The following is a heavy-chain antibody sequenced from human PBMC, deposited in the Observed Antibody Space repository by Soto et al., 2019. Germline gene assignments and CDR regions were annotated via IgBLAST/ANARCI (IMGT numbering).Heavy chain of an antibody. CDR3: YRDQAPVKVGAFVRAFDF. CDR1: GFTLSNYY. CDR2: MRNKANGGTH. V-gene: IGHV3-49*01. D-gene: IGHD2-15*01. J-gene: IGHJ3*01. Sequence: SLRLSCAASGFTLSNYYMSGVRQAPGEGMGWVGFMRNKANGGTHEYTTSVKRRSTIPRDASKTITYMHMKSMKTEDTAVYYYYRDQAPVKVGAFVRAFDFWGQGTMVTVSS.